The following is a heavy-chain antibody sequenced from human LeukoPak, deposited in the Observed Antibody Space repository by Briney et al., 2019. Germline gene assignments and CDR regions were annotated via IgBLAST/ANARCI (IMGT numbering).Heavy chain of an antibody. Sequence: SPSETLSLTCSVSGGSFSSYFWSWVRQPAGKGLEWIRRIYPSGNTNYNPSLKSRVTLSVDTSKTQFSLRLSSVTAADTAVYYCAREDSGSYYNYYYFYMDVWGKGTTVTISS. D-gene: IGHD3-10*01. CDR2: IYPSGNT. CDR3: AREDSGSYYNYYYFYMDV. CDR1: GGSFSSYF. J-gene: IGHJ6*03. V-gene: IGHV4-4*07.